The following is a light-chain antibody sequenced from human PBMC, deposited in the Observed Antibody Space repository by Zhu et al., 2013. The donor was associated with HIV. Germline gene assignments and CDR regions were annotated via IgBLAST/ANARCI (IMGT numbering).Light chain of an antibody. CDR3: QQHNSYPLT. CDR1: QSVSTD. Sequence: EIVLTQSPGTLSLSPGERATLSCRASQSVSTDLAWYQQRPGQVPRLLVYGASTRATGIPARFSGSGSGTEFTLTISSLQSEDFAVYYCQQHNSYPLTFGRRDRRWRSN. J-gene: IGKJ4*01. CDR2: GAS. V-gene: IGKV3-15*01.